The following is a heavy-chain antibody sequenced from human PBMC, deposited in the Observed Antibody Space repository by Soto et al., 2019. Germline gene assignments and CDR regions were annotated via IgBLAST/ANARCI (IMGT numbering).Heavy chain of an antibody. CDR3: VSWVFAHFDF. Sequence: TGGSLRLSCTASGVTFSRHAMTWVRRAPGKGLEWVATVNPSGSNTHYADSVKGRFTISRDNYRNTVDLRMDKLRAEDTALYYCVSWVFAHFDFWGQGTLVTVSS. CDR1: GVTFSRHA. CDR2: VNPSGSNT. D-gene: IGHD2-8*01. J-gene: IGHJ4*02. V-gene: IGHV3-23*01.